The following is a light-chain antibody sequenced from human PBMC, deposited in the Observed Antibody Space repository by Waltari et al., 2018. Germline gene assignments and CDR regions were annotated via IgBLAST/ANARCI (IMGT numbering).Light chain of an antibody. CDR1: QSISTS. V-gene: IGKV1-39*01. Sequence: DFQMTQSPSFLSASVGDRVTITCRASQSISTSLNWYQQKPGKAPNLLIYAASSLQSGVPSRFSGSGSGTDFTLTISSLQPEDFATYYCQQSYSPLTFGGGTKVEIK. J-gene: IGKJ4*01. CDR2: AAS. CDR3: QQSYSPLT.